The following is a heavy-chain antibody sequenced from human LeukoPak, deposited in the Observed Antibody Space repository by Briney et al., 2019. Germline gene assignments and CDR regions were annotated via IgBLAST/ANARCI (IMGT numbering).Heavy chain of an antibody. J-gene: IGHJ6*03. CDR1: GFTFSSYG. D-gene: IGHD2-2*01. CDR3: ARGVLSGYYYYYMDV. CDR2: IWYDGSNK. V-gene: IGHV3-33*01. Sequence: PGGPRRLSCAPPGFTFSSYGTHWVGKAPGKGLDWGAVIWYDGSNKYYADSVKGRFTISRDNSKNTLYLQMNSLRAEDTAVYYCARGVLSGYYYYYMDVWGKGTTVTVSS.